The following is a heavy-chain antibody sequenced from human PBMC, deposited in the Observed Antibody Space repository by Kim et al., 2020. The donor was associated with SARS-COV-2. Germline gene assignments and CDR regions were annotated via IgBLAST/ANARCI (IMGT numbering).Heavy chain of an antibody. J-gene: IGHJ4*02. CDR2: IYSGGSST. CDR1: GFTFSSYA. CDR3: AKEITMIGSV. D-gene: IGHD3-22*01. Sequence: GGSLRLSCAASGFTFSSYAMSWVRQAPGKGLEWVSVIYSGGSSTYYADSVKGRFTISRDNSKNTLYLQMNSLRAEDTAVYYCAKEITMIGSVWGQGTLVTVSS. V-gene: IGHV3-23*03.